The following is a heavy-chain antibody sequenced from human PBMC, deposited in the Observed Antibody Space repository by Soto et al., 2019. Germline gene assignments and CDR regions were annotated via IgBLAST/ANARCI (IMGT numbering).Heavy chain of an antibody. CDR2: IYNNGST. CDR1: GGSISNFH. D-gene: IGHD3-22*01. V-gene: IGHV4-59*01. J-gene: IGHJ4*02. CDR3: ARDPDSRGYSYFDY. Sequence: CTISGGSISNFHWSWIRQPPGKALEWIGYIYNNGSTNYSPSLKSRVTISVDTSKNQFSLKLSSVTAADTAVYYCARDPDSRGYSYFDYWGQGTLVTVSS.